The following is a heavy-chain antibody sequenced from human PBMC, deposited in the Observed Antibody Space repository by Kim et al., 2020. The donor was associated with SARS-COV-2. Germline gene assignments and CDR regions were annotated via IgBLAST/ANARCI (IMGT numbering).Heavy chain of an antibody. J-gene: IGHJ3*02. V-gene: IGHV4-59*08. Sequence: SETLSLTCTVSGGSISSYYWSWIRQPPGKGLEWIGYIYHSGSTNYNPSLKSRVTISVDTSKNQFSLKLSSVTAADTAVYYCARLSSITGAFDNWGQGTLVTVSS. CDR2: IYHSGST. D-gene: IGHD3-10*01. CDR1: GGSISSYY. CDR3: ARLSSITGAFDN.